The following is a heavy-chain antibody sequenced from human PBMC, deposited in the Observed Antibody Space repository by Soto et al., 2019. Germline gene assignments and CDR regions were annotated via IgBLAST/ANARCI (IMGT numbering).Heavy chain of an antibody. V-gene: IGHV4-31*03. Sequence: SETLSLTCTVSGGSISSGGYYWSWIRQHPGKGLEWIGYIYYSGSTYYNPSLKSRVTISVDTSKNQFSLKLSSVTAADTAVYYCARGLAAAGFYYYGMDAWGQGTTVTV. J-gene: IGHJ6*02. CDR1: GGSISSGGYY. CDR2: IYYSGST. D-gene: IGHD6-13*01. CDR3: ARGLAAAGFYYYGMDA.